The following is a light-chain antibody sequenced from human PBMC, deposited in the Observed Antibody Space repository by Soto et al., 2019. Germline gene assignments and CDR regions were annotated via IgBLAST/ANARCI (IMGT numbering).Light chain of an antibody. J-gene: IGLJ3*02. CDR3: CSYAGNRDFWV. Sequence: QSALTQPASVSGSPGHSITISCTGTSSDVGSYNLVSWYQQHPGRAPKLLIYEATERPSGVSHRFSGSRSGNTASLTISGLQTEDEANYFCCSYAGNRDFWVFGGGTKVTVL. V-gene: IGLV2-23*01. CDR1: SSDVGSYNL. CDR2: EAT.